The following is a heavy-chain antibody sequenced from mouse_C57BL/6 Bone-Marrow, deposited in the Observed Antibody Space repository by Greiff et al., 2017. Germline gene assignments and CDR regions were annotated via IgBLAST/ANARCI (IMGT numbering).Heavy chain of an antibody. D-gene: IGHD2-3*01. CDR2: IDPSDSYT. V-gene: IGHV1-59*01. CDR1: GYTFTSYW. CDR3: ARWLLRFYYFDY. Sequence: VQLQQPGAELVRPGTSVKLSCKASGYTFTSYWMHWVKQRPGQGLEWIGVIDPSDSYTNYNQKFMGKATLTVDTSSSTAYMQLSSLTSEDSAVYYCARWLLRFYYFDYWGQGTTLTVSS. J-gene: IGHJ2*01.